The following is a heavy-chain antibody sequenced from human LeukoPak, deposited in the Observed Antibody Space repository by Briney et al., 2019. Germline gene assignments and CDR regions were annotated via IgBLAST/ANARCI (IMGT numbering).Heavy chain of an antibody. V-gene: IGHV4-4*07. D-gene: IGHD6-6*01. Sequence: SETLSLTCTVSGASVSSNSWSWIRQPAGKGLEGSGRIHNSGSTNHNPSLKSRAPVSVDTSRNHFSLNLGSVTAADTAVYYCARENVATMAARSLDYWGQGTLVTVSS. J-gene: IGHJ4*01. CDR1: GASVSSNS. CDR3: ARENVATMAARSLDY. CDR2: IHNSGST.